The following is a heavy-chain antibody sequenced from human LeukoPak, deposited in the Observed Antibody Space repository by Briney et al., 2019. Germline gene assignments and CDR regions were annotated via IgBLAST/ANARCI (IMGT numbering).Heavy chain of an antibody. CDR3: ARGYSYDPNSFDY. Sequence: GASVKVSCKGSGYSFTGYYIHWVRQAPGQGLEWMGRINPNSGGPDYAQKFQGRVTMTRDTSISTAYLELSRLRNDDTAVYFCARGYSYDPNSFDYWGQGTLVTVSS. D-gene: IGHD5-18*01. CDR1: GYSFTGYY. J-gene: IGHJ4*02. CDR2: INPNSGGP. V-gene: IGHV1-2*06.